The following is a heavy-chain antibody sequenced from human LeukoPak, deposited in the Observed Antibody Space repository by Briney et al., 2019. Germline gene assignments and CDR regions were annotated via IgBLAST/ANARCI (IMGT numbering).Heavy chain of an antibody. CDR3: ARGSLAESTWALDS. J-gene: IGHJ4*02. Sequence: ASVKVSCKASGYTFTGYFIHWVRQAPGQGLEWMGWINCNRGDTKYAEKFQGRVTMPRDTSTSTVYMDLSGLTSDDTALYFCARGSLAESTWALDSWGQGTLVTVSS. V-gene: IGHV1-2*02. D-gene: IGHD3-16*01. CDR1: GYTFTGYF. CDR2: INCNRGDT.